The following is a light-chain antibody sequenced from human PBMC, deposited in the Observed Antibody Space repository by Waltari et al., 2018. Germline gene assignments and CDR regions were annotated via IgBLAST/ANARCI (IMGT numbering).Light chain of an antibody. Sequence: ETVMTQSLATLSVSPGERATLSCRARQSVNSNLAWYQQKPGQAPRLLIYGASARATGVPARFSGSGSGTEFTLTISSLQSEDFAVYYCQQYNDWPITFGQGTRLEIK. CDR2: GAS. CDR1: QSVNSN. V-gene: IGKV3-15*01. CDR3: QQYNDWPIT. J-gene: IGKJ5*01.